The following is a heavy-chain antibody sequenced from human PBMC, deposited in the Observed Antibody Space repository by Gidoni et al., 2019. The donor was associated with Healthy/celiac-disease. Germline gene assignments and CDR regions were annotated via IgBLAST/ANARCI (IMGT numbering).Heavy chain of an antibody. Sequence: EVQLLESGGGLVQPGGSLRLSCAASGFTFRSYAMGWVRLAPGKGLEWVSAISGSGGSTYYADSVKGRFTISRDNSKNTLYLQMNSLRAEDTAVYYCATPIRRIAARENRFDYWGQGTLVTVSS. CDR2: ISGSGGST. CDR3: ATPIRRIAARENRFDY. CDR1: GFTFRSYA. D-gene: IGHD6-6*01. J-gene: IGHJ4*02. V-gene: IGHV3-23*01.